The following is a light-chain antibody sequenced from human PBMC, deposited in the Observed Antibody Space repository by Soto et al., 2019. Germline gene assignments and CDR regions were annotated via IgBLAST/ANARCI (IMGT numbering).Light chain of an antibody. Sequence: QSVLTQPASVSASPGQSITISCTGTSSDIGDYNYVSWYQQRPGEAPKLILYEVENRPSGISDRFSGSKSGNTASLTISGLRTEDEADYYCSSYTSTVTLVVFGGGTKLTV. J-gene: IGLJ2*01. CDR3: SSYTSTVTLVV. CDR1: SSDIGDYNY. V-gene: IGLV2-14*03. CDR2: EVE.